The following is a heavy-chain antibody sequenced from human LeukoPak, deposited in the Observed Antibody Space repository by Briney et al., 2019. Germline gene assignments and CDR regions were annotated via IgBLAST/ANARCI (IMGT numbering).Heavy chain of an antibody. Sequence: ASVKVSCKASGYTFTSYGISWVRQAPGQGLEWMGWISAYNGNTNYAQKLQGRVTMTTDTSTSTAYMELRSLRSDDTAVYYCARARGYCSAGSCYSGDYWGQGTLVTVSS. J-gene: IGHJ4*02. D-gene: IGHD2-15*01. CDR2: ISAYNGNT. CDR1: GYTFTSYG. V-gene: IGHV1-18*01. CDR3: ARARGYCSAGSCYSGDY.